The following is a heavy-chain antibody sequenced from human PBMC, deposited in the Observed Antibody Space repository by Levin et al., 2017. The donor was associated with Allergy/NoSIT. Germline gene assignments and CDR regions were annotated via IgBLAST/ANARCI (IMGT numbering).Heavy chain of an antibody. Sequence: GASVKVSCKASGYTFTGYYMHWVRQAPGQGLEWMGWIKPNSGGTNYAQKFQGRVTMTRDTSISTAYMELSRLRSDDTAMYYCARDDGDYPGYWGQGTLVTVSS. J-gene: IGHJ4*02. V-gene: IGHV1-2*02. CDR2: IKPNSGGT. D-gene: IGHD4-17*01. CDR1: GYTFTGYY. CDR3: ARDDGDYPGY.